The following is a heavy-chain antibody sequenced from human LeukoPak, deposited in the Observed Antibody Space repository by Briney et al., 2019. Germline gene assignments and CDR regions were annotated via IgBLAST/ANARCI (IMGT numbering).Heavy chain of an antibody. D-gene: IGHD2-2*02. V-gene: IGHV4-34*01. CDR1: GGSFSGYY. Sequence: PSETLSLTCAVYGGSFSGYYWSWIRQPPGKGLEWIREINHSGSTNYNPSLKSRVTISVDTSKKQFSLKLSSVTAADTAVYYCARSLGYCSSTSCYSYMDVWGKGTTVTVSS. CDR2: INHSGST. J-gene: IGHJ6*03. CDR3: ARSLGYCSSTSCYSYMDV.